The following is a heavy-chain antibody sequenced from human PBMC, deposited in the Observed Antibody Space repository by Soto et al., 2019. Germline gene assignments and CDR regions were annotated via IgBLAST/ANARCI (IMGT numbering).Heavy chain of an antibody. CDR1: GFTFSDYY. J-gene: IGHJ6*02. CDR3: ARPGYSNYGPGVDV. V-gene: IGHV3-74*02. Sequence: VQLVESGGGLVKPGGSLRLPCAASGFTFSDYYMSWIRQAPGKGLEWVSRIDSDGSTTSYADSVKGRFTISRDNAKSTLYLQMNSLRAEDTAVYYCARPGYSNYGPGVDVWGQGTTVTVSS. D-gene: IGHD4-4*01. CDR2: IDSDGSTT.